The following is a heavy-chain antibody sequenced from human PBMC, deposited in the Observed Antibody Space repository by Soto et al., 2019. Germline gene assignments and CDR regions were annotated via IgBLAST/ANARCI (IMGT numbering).Heavy chain of an antibody. Sequence: SETLSLTCAVYGGSFSGYYWSWIRQPPGKGLEWIGEINHSGSTNYNPSLKSRVTISVDTSKNQFSLKLSSVTAADTAVYYCARARPPGNDGDYANFDYWGQGTLVTVSS. V-gene: IGHV4-34*01. CDR3: ARARPPGNDGDYANFDY. D-gene: IGHD4-17*01. J-gene: IGHJ4*02. CDR1: GGSFSGYY. CDR2: INHSGST.